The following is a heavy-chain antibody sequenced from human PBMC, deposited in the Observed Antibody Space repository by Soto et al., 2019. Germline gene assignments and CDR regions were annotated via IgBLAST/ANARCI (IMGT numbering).Heavy chain of an antibody. CDR1: GFTFSDYY. J-gene: IGHJ6*02. V-gene: IGHV3-11*06. D-gene: IGHD3-10*01. CDR2: ISSSSSYT. Sequence: QVQLVESGGGLVKPGGSLRLSCAASGFTFSDYYMSWIRQAPGKGLEWVSYISSSSSYTNYADSVKGRFTISRDNAKNSLYLQMNSLRAEDTAVYYCARDRILYYYCSGSYFDSDYYYGMDVWGQGTTVTVSS. CDR3: ARDRILYYYCSGSYFDSDYYYGMDV.